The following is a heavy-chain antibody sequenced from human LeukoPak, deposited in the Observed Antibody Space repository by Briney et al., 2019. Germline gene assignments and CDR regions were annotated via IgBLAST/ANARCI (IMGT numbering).Heavy chain of an antibody. Sequence: GGSLRLSCAASGFTFSSYAMSWVRQAPGKGLEWVSAISGSGGSTYYADSVKGRFTISRDNSKNTLYLQMNSLRAEDRVVYYCAKVDILTGYLGYWGQGTLVTVSS. D-gene: IGHD3-9*01. CDR2: ISGSGGST. J-gene: IGHJ4*02. CDR3: AKVDILTGYLGY. V-gene: IGHV3-23*01. CDR1: GFTFSSYA.